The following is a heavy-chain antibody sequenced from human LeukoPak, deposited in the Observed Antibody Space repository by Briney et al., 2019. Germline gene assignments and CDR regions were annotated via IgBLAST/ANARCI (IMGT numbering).Heavy chain of an antibody. J-gene: IGHJ6*02. CDR3: ARSKTGVAANYYGMDV. D-gene: IGHD5-12*01. V-gene: IGHV3-48*04. CDR1: GFTFSDYD. CDR2: VGSSSRAI. Sequence: GGSLRLPCAGSGFTFSDYDMNWVRQAPGKGLEWVSYVGSSSRAIYYGDSVMGRFTISRDNAKNSLYLQMSGLRAEDTAVYYCARSKTGVAANYYGMDVWGQGTMVIVS.